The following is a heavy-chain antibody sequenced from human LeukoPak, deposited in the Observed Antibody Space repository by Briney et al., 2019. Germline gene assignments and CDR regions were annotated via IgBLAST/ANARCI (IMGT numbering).Heavy chain of an antibody. CDR2: LNPDGSHK. V-gene: IGHV3-7*01. D-gene: IGHD4-17*01. J-gene: IGHJ5*02. Sequence: GGSLRLSCAASGFTFNSYWMTWVRQAPGKGLEWVANLNPDGSHKFYADSVKGRFTISRDNAENSVFLQMNSLRAEDTAFYYCARDAYGDSSESWGQGTLVTVSS. CDR3: ARDAYGDSSES. CDR1: GFTFNSYW.